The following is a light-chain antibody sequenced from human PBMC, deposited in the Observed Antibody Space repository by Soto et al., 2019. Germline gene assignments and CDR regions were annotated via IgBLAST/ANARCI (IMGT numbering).Light chain of an antibody. CDR2: DVR. V-gene: IGLV2-14*01. CDR3: SSYTSSGTRYV. J-gene: IGLJ1*01. CDR1: SSDVGGSNY. Sequence: QSLLTQPASVSGSPGQSITISCTGTSSDVGGSNYVSWYQQHPGKAPKLMIYDVRNRPSGISNRFSGSKSGNTASLTISGLQAEDEAEYYCSSYTSSGTRYVFGTGTKVT.